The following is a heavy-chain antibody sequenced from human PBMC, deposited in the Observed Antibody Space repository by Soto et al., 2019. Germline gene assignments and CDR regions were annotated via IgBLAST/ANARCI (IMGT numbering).Heavy chain of an antibody. Sequence: ASVKVSCKPSGYSFSDYFIQWVRQAPGQGLEWVAWINPKTAATNYAKKFQGRVSLTWDTSSTTAYMELTRLRPDDTAVYYCARIKWGLNYYNGMDVWGQRPTVTVS. CDR2: INPKTAAT. D-gene: IGHD1-26*01. CDR1: GYSFSDYF. CDR3: ARIKWGLNYYNGMDV. J-gene: IGHJ6*02. V-gene: IGHV1-2*02.